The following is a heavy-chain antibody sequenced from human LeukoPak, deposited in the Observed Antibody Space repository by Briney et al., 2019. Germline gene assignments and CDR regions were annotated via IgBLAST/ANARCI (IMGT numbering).Heavy chain of an antibody. V-gene: IGHV3-23*01. CDR2: ITGSGGAT. CDR1: GFIFTIYA. J-gene: IGHJ4*02. Sequence: GGSLRLSCAASGFIFTIYAMTWVRQSPGEGLEWVSGITGSGGATYYGDSVTGRLTISRDNSKNTVYLQMNSLRAEDTAVYYWAKLPHYYGSGSYRDYSFDYWGQGMLVTVSA. D-gene: IGHD3-10*01. CDR3: AKLPHYYGSGSYRDYSFDY.